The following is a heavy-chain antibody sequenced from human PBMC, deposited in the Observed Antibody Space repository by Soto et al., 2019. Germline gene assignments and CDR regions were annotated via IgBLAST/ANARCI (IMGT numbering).Heavy chain of an antibody. Sequence: EVQLLESGGGLVQPGGSLRLSCAASGFTFSSYAMSWVRQAPGKGLEWVSAISGSGGSTYYADSLKGRFTISRDNSKNTLYLQMNSLRAEDTAVYYCAKDLVATITRFDYWGQGTLVTVSS. CDR2: ISGSGGST. CDR1: GFTFSSYA. J-gene: IGHJ4*02. V-gene: IGHV3-23*01. D-gene: IGHD5-12*01. CDR3: AKDLVATITRFDY.